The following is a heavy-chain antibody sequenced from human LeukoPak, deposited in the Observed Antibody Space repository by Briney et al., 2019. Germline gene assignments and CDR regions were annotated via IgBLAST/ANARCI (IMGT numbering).Heavy chain of an antibody. J-gene: IGHJ6*02. Sequence: ASVKVSCKASGYTFTSYYMHWVRQAPGQGLEWMGIINPSGGSTSYAQKFQGRVTMTRDTSTSTVYMELGSLRSEDTAVYYCAREGPKLLLEYYYGMDVWGQGTTVTVSS. CDR2: INPSGGST. CDR3: AREGPKLLLEYYYGMDV. V-gene: IGHV1-46*01. D-gene: IGHD2-15*01. CDR1: GYTFTSYY.